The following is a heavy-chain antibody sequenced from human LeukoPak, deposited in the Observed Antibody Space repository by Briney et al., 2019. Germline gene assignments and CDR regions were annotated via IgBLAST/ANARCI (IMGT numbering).Heavy chain of an antibody. Sequence: GGSPRLSCAASGFTVSTNCMTWVRQAPGKGLEWVSTIYSGGTTYYSDSVMGRFTISRHNSRNTLYLQMNSLRAEDTAVYYCARVDTVMAYYFDLWGQGTLVTVSS. CDR3: ARVDTVMAYYFDL. J-gene: IGHJ4*02. V-gene: IGHV3-53*04. CDR2: IYSGGTT. D-gene: IGHD5-18*01. CDR1: GFTVSTNC.